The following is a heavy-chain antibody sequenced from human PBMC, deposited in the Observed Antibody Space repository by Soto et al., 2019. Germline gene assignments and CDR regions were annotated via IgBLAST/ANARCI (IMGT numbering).Heavy chain of an antibody. CDR3: ARVVRVMVRGIIPIYYFDY. V-gene: IGHV4-31*03. J-gene: IGHJ4*02. CDR2: ISYSGST. D-gene: IGHD3-10*01. Sequence: QVQLQESGPGLVKPSQTLSLTCTVSGGSISSGGYYWSWIRQHPGKGLEWIGCISYSGSTYYNPSLKSRVTISVDTSKNQFSLRLSSVTAADTAVYYCARVVRVMVRGIIPIYYFDYWGQGTLVTVSS. CDR1: GGSISSGGYY.